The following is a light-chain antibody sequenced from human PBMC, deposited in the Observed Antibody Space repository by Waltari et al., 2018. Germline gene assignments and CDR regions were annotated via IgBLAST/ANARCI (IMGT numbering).Light chain of an antibody. Sequence: QSALTQPPSASGSPGQSVTISCTGTSSDVGTSNSVSWYQQHPGKAPKLMIYEVTKRPSGVPDRFSGSKSGNTASLTVSGLQAEDAADYYCCSFAGSNIVVFGGGTKLTVL. CDR2: EVT. V-gene: IGLV2-8*01. CDR3: CSFAGSNIVV. CDR1: SSDVGTSNS. J-gene: IGLJ2*01.